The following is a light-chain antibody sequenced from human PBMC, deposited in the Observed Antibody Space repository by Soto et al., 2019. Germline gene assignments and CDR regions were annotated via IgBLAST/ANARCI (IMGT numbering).Light chain of an antibody. J-gene: IGLJ1*01. V-gene: IGLV2-14*01. Sequence: QSALTQPASVSGSPGQSITISCTGISSDVGGYNYVSWYQQHPGKAPKLMISEVSNRPSGVSNRFSGSKSGNTASLTISGLQAEDEADYYCSSSTSSSTIVFGTGTKVTVL. CDR1: SSDVGGYNY. CDR2: EVS. CDR3: SSSTSSSTIV.